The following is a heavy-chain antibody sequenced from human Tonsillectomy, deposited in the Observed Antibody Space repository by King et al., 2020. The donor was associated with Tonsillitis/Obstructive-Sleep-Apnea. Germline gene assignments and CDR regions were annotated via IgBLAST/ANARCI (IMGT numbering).Heavy chain of an antibody. Sequence: VQLVESGGGLIQPGGSLRLSCAASGFSVSLNYMNWVRQAPGKGLEWVSVLYSAGSTYYADSVKGRFTISRDESKHTLYLQMNSLRAEDTAVYYCARWARPNDPFDVWGQGTMVTVSS. V-gene: IGHV3-53*01. CDR2: LYSAGST. CDR1: GFSVSLNY. J-gene: IGHJ3*01. CDR3: ARWARPNDPFDV.